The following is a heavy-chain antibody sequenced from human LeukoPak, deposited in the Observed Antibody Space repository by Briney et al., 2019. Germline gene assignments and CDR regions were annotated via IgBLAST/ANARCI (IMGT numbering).Heavy chain of an antibody. J-gene: IGHJ3*01. CDR2: IWYDGSNT. CDR1: GFTFSSYA. CDR3: AREGDCSGGRCYRDTFDV. D-gene: IGHD2-15*01. V-gene: IGHV3-33*01. Sequence: GGSLRLSCAASGFTFSSYAMHWVRQAPGKGLEWVAVIWYDGSNTYYADSVKGRFTISRDNSQNTLYLQVSSLRVEDTAVYYCAREGDCSGGRCYRDTFDVWGQGTMVTVSS.